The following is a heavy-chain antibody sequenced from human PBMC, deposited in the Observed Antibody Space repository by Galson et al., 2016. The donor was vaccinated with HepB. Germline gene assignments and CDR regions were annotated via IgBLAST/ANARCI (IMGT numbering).Heavy chain of an antibody. D-gene: IGHD3-10*01. Sequence: SGAEVKKPGESLRISCQGSGYTFTRYWISWVRQRPGEGLEWMGTIDPSDSHTKYSPSFQGNVTLSVDKSISIAYLQWSSLKASDTAVYYCARRDTYHSGSANPGLDYWGQGTLVIVSS. CDR2: IDPSDSHT. V-gene: IGHV5-10-1*01. CDR3: ARRDTYHSGSANPGLDY. CDR1: GYTFTRYW. J-gene: IGHJ4*02.